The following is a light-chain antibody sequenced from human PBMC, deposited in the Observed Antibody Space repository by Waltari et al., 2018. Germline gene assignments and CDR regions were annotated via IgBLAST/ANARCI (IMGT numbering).Light chain of an antibody. J-gene: IGKJ4*01. CDR1: QSVSNNK. Sequence: EIVLTQSPGTLSLSPGERATLSCRASQSVSNNKLAWYQQKPGQAPRLLIYGASSGATGIPGRVSGSGSGTDYTLTISILEPDDFALYFCQQYALSPLTFGGGTKVEIK. V-gene: IGKV3-20*01. CDR3: QQYALSPLT. CDR2: GAS.